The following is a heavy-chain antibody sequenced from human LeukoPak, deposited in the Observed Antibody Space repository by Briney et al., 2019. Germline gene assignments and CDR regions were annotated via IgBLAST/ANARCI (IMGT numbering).Heavy chain of an antibody. J-gene: IGHJ6*04. V-gene: IGHV3-64*01. CDR1: GFTFSSYA. CDR3: ARGGHVLRYFDWLLSPHYSGGMDV. Sequence: QPGGSLRLSCAASGFTFSSYAMHWVRQAPGKGLEYVSAISSNGGSTYYANSVKGRFTISRDNSKNTLYLQMGSLRAEDMAVYYCARGGHVLRYFDWLLSPHYSGGMDVWGKGTTVTISS. CDR2: ISSNGGST. D-gene: IGHD3-9*01.